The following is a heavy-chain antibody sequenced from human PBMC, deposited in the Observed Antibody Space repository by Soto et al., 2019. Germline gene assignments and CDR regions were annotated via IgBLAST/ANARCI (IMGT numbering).Heavy chain of an antibody. J-gene: IGHJ6*02. CDR2: ISYDGSNG. CDR1: GFTFSSFG. V-gene: IGHV3-30*18. CDR3: GEDSWGYSKHGGGDFFPGMEG. Sequence: QVQLVESGGGVVQPGRSLRLSCVASGFTFSSFGMHWVRQAPGKGLEWVAVISYDGSNGFYAESVKGRFIISRDKSKKTFFLEMNRLRSWGPAVYYWGEDSWGYSKHGGGDFFPGMEGWGQGTTVTFPS. D-gene: IGHD4-4*01.